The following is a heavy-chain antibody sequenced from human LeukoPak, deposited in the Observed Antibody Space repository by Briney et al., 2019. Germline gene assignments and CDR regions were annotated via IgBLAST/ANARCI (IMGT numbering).Heavy chain of an antibody. D-gene: IGHD3-10*01. J-gene: IGHJ4*02. CDR2: INPNSGGT. CDR1: GFTFTSSA. V-gene: IGHV1-2*06. Sequence: ASVKVSCKASGFTFTSSAMHWVRQAPGQGLEWMGRINPNSGGTNYVQKFQGRVTMTRDTSISTVHMELSRLRSDDTAVYYCARYGSGSYYDYWGQGTLVTVSS. CDR3: ARYGSGSYYDY.